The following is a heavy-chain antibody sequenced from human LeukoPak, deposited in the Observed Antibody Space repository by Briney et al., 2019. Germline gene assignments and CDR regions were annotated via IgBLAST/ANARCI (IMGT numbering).Heavy chain of an antibody. V-gene: IGHV3-21*04. J-gene: IGHJ4*02. D-gene: IGHD6-19*01. CDR2: LIGSTSSI. CDR1: GFTFSNSN. Sequence: AGGSLRLSCAASGFTFSNSNMNWIRQAPGKGLEWVSSLIGSTSSIYYADSVKGRFTISSDNAKNSLYLQMNSLKTEDTAVYYCVRVGSVAGSDYLDYWGQGTLVTVSS. CDR3: VRVGSVAGSDYLDY.